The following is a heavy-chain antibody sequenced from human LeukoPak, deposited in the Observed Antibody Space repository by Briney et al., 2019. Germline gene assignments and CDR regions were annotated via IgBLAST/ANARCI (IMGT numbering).Heavy chain of an antibody. Sequence: GGSLRLSCAASGFTFSSYGMHWVRQAPGKGLEWVAVIWYDGSNKYYADSVKGRFTISRDNSKNTLYLQMNSLRAEDTAVYYCARDWGSYHNVNWFDPWGQGTLVTVSS. CDR3: ARDWGSYHNVNWFDP. J-gene: IGHJ5*02. V-gene: IGHV3-33*01. CDR2: IWYDGSNK. CDR1: GFTFSSYG. D-gene: IGHD3-10*01.